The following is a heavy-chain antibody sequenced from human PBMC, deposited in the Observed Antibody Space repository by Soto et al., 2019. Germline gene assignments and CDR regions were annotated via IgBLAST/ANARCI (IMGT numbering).Heavy chain of an antibody. CDR2: IYYSGST. V-gene: IGHV4-59*01. CDR3: ASSGGAGYSRSGFYFDY. Sequence: LSLTCTVSGGSIISYYWSGIRQPAVKGLEWIGYIYYSGSTNYNPSLKSRVTISVDTSKNQFSLKLSSVTAADTAVYYCASSGGAGYSRSGFYFDYWGQGTLVTVSS. CDR1: GGSIISYY. D-gene: IGHD6-13*01. J-gene: IGHJ4*02.